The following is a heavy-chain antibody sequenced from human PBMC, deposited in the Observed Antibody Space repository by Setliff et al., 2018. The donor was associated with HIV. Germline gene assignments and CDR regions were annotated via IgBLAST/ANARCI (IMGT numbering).Heavy chain of an antibody. Sequence: PSETLSLTCAVSGYSIRSGYYWGWTRQPAGKGLEWIGHIYTAGAIKYNPSLKSRITISVDKSKNQFSLNLTSVTAADTAVYYCASRIYYYDSNNFLREEGFDPWGQGTLVTVPS. V-gene: IGHV4-61*09. CDR2: IYTAGAI. CDR1: GYSIRSGYY. J-gene: IGHJ5*02. D-gene: IGHD3-22*01. CDR3: ASRIYYYDSNNFLREEGFDP.